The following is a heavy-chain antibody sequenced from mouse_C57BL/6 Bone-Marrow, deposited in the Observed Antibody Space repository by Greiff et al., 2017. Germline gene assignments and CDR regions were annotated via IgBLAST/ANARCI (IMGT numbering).Heavy chain of an antibody. V-gene: IGHV1-59*01. J-gene: IGHJ4*01. Sequence: QVQLQQSGAELVRPGTSVKLSCKASGYTFTSYWMHWVKQRPGQGLEWIGVIDPSDSYTNYNQKFKGKATLTVDTSSSTAYMQLSSLTSEDSAVYYCARSDLYYAMDYWGQGTSVTVSS. CDR3: ARSDLYYAMDY. CDR1: GYTFTSYW. CDR2: IDPSDSYT.